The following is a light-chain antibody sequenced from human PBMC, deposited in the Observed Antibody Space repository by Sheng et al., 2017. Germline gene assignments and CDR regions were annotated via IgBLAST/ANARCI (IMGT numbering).Light chain of an antibody. J-gene: IGKJ2*01. Sequence: VLTQSPATLSLSPGERATLSCRASQSVNTYLAWYQQSPGRAPRLLIFAASTRATGIPARFSGSGSETEFTLTINSLQSEDFAVYYCQQYNTWPPDYTFGQGTRLDI. CDR2: AAS. V-gene: IGKV3-15*01. CDR1: QSVNTY. CDR3: QQYNTWPPDYT.